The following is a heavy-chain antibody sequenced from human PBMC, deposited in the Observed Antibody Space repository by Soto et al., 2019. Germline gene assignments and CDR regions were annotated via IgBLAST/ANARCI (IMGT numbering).Heavy chain of an antibody. CDR2: IDPGNGNT. V-gene: IGHV1-3*01. J-gene: IGHJ3*01. CDR3: ASFNTVRVVTAMPL. Sequence: QVQLVQSGAEVKRPGASVRVSCSASGYTFTTYAMHWVRQAPGQSLEWMGWIDPGNGNTRYSRNFQGRVSITRDTSASTAYMDLSHLRSEDTAVYYCASFNTVRVVTAMPLWGQGTMVTVSS. CDR1: GYTFTTYA. D-gene: IGHD2-21*02.